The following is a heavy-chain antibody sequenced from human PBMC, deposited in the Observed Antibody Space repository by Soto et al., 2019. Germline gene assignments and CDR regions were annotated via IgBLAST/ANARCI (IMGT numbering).Heavy chain of an antibody. CDR2: INPDRGDT. CDR1: GYTFTDYY. V-gene: IGHV1-2*04. D-gene: IGHD6-19*01. CDR3: ARDGAGNLPSLGYYYYGMGV. Sequence: ASVNVSCKSSGYTFTDYYIHWGRQAPGQGLECMGWINPDRGDTNYAPKFQGWVTMTRDTSITTAYMELSRLKSDDTAVYYCARDGAGNLPSLGYYYYGMGVWGQGTTVTVSS. J-gene: IGHJ6*02.